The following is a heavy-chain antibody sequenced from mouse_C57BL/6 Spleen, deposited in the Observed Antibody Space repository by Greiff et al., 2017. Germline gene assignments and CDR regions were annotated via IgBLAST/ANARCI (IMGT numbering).Heavy chain of an antibody. CDR2: INPNNGGT. CDR1: GYTFTDYY. J-gene: IGHJ1*03. V-gene: IGHV1-26*01. Sequence: EVQLQQSGPELVKPGASVKISCKASGYTFTDYYMNWVKQSHGKSLEWIGDINPNNGGTSYNQKFKGKATLTVDKSSSTAYMELRSLTSEDSAVYYCARKGNHGYFDVWGTGTTVTVSS. CDR3: ARKGNHGYFDV. D-gene: IGHD2-1*01.